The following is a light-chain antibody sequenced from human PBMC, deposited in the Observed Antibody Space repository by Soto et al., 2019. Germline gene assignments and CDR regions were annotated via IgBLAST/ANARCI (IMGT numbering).Light chain of an antibody. CDR2: VAS. J-gene: IGKJ1*01. Sequence: ETMMTQSPDTLSVPLGQRATLSCRASQSLRSSLAWYQQKRGQAPRILIYVASTRGTGTQARFSGSGSGTDFTLTISRLEPEDFAVYYCQQYGSSKTFGNGQKVDIK. CDR3: QQYGSSKT. V-gene: IGKV3-15*01. CDR1: QSLRSS.